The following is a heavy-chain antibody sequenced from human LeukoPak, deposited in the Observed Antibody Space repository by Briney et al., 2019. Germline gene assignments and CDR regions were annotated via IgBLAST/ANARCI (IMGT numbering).Heavy chain of an antibody. V-gene: IGHV3-23*01. CDR2: ISGSGDNT. D-gene: IGHD2-15*01. CDR1: GFTFSSYA. CDR3: AKDHHCSGGSCYSGFGY. Sequence: PTGGSLRLSCAASGFTFSSYAMSWVRQAPGKGLEWVSTISGSGDNTYYADSVKGRFTISRDNSRSTLYLQMNSLRAEDTAVYYCAKDHHCSGGSCYSGFGYWGQGTLVTVSS. J-gene: IGHJ4*02.